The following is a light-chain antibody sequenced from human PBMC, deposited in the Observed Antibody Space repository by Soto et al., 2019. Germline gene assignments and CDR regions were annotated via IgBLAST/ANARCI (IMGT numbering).Light chain of an antibody. CDR3: QQYNSWPLT. CDR2: GAS. CDR1: QSLNSD. Sequence: ETVMTQSPATLSMSPGERATLSCRASQSLNSDLAWYQQKPGQAPRLLIYGASTRATGIPGRFSGSGSGTEFTLTISILQSEDFAVYYCQQYNSWPLTFGGGTKVDIQ. V-gene: IGKV3-15*01. J-gene: IGKJ4*01.